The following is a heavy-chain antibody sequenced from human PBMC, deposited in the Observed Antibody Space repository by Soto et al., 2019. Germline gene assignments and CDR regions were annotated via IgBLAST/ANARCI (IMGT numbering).Heavy chain of an antibody. V-gene: IGHV1-3*01. CDR3: ARERYYALNAFDI. D-gene: IGHD1-26*01. CDR1: GYTFPSYA. J-gene: IGHJ3*02. Sequence: ASVKGSCKASGYTFPSYAMHLGRQAPGQRLEWMGWINAGNGNTKYSQKFQGRVTITRDTSASTAYMELSSLRSEDTAVYYCARERYYALNAFDIWGQGTMVTVSS. CDR2: INAGNGNT.